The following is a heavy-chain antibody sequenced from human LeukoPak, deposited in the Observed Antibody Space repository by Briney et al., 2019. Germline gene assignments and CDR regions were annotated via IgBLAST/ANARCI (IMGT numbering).Heavy chain of an antibody. Sequence: SETLSLTCTVSGGSISSSSYYWGWIRQPPGKGLEWIGCIYYSGSTYYNPSLKSRVTISVDTSKNQFSLKLSSVTAADTAVYYCARLLGSRWDDAFDIWGQGTMVTVSS. CDR3: ARLLGSRWDDAFDI. J-gene: IGHJ3*02. D-gene: IGHD1-26*01. CDR2: IYYSGST. CDR1: GGSISSSSYY. V-gene: IGHV4-39*01.